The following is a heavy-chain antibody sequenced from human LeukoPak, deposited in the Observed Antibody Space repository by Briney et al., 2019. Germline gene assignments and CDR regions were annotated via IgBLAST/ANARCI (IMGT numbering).Heavy chain of an antibody. V-gene: IGHV3-30-3*01. CDR3: ARGGSSGWYYHYYYGMDV. J-gene: IGHJ6*02. Sequence: GGSLRLSCAASGFTFSSYAMHWVRQAPGKGLEWVAVISYDGSNTYSADSVKGRFTISRDNSKNTLFLQMNSLRAEDTAVYYCARGGSSGWYYHYYYGMDVWGQGTTVTVSS. CDR2: ISYDGSNT. D-gene: IGHD6-19*01. CDR1: GFTFSSYA.